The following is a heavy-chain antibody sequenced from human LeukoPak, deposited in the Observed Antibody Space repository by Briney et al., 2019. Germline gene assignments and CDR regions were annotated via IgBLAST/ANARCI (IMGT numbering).Heavy chain of an antibody. V-gene: IGHV4-34*01. J-gene: IGHJ5*02. CDR3: AIRPDCSGGSCSHTWFDP. CDR2: INHSGST. CDR1: GGSFSGYY. Sequence: PSETLSLTCAVYGGSFSGYYWSWIRQPPGKGLEWIGEINHSGSTNYNPSLTSRVTISVDTSKNQFSLKLSSVTAADTAVYYCAIRPDCSGGSCSHTWFDPWGQGTMVTVSS. D-gene: IGHD2-15*01.